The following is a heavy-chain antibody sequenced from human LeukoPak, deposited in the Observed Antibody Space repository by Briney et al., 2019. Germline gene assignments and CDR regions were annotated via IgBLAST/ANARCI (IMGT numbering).Heavy chain of an antibody. J-gene: IGHJ6*04. CDR2: ISSSGSTI. D-gene: IGHD3-10*02. Sequence: GGSLRLSCAASGFTFSSYEMNWVRQTPGKGLEWVSYISSSGSTIYYADSVKGRFTISRDNAKNSLYLLMNSLRAEDTAVYYCAELGITMIGGVWGKGTTVTISS. V-gene: IGHV3-48*03. CDR3: AELGITMIGGV. CDR1: GFTFSSYE.